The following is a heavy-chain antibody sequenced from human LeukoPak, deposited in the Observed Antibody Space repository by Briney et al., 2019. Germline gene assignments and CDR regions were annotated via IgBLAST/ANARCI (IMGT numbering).Heavy chain of an antibody. CDR2: INPNSGGT. Sequence: GASVRVSRKASGYTFTGYYMHWVRQAPGQGLEWMGWINPNSGGTNYAQKFQGRVTMTRDTSISTAYMELSRLRSDDTAVYYCARDRAGGSSSTSYTIDYWGQGTLVTVSS. J-gene: IGHJ4*02. CDR3: ARDRAGGSSSTSYTIDY. CDR1: GYTFTGYY. D-gene: IGHD2-2*01. V-gene: IGHV1-2*02.